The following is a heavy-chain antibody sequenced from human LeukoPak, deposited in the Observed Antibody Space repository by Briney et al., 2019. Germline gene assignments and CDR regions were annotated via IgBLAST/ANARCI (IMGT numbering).Heavy chain of an antibody. Sequence: GGSLRLSCAASGFTVSSNYMSWVRQAPGKVLEWVSVIYSGGSTYYADSVKGRFTISRDNSKNTLYLQMNSLRAEDTAVYYCAREADGYNSDYWGQGTLVTVSS. CDR1: GFTVSSNY. V-gene: IGHV3-53*01. D-gene: IGHD5-24*01. CDR2: IYSGGST. CDR3: AREADGYNSDY. J-gene: IGHJ4*02.